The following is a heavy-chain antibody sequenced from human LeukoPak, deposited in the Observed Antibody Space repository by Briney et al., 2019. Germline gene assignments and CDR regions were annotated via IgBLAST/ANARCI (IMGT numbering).Heavy chain of an antibody. CDR1: GGSISSYY. Sequence: SETLSLTCTVSGGSISSYYWSWIRQPAGKGLEWIGRIYTSGSTNYNPSLKSRVTMSVDTSMNQFSLKLSSVTAADTAVYYCARDSFSVAGYYYYYGMDVWGQGTTVTVSS. V-gene: IGHV4-4*07. CDR3: ARDSFSVAGYYYYYGMDV. D-gene: IGHD6-19*01. J-gene: IGHJ6*02. CDR2: IYTSGST.